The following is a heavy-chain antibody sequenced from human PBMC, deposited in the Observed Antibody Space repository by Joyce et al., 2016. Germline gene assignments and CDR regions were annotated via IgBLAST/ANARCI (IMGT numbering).Heavy chain of an antibody. CDR2: INHSGGN. J-gene: IGHJ3*02. Sequence: QVQLQQWGAGLLKPSETLSLTCGVYGGSLSGFYWSWIRQPPGKGLQWLGEINHSGGNKQNPALKSRLTSSVDTSKNQVSLRVRFGAAAETGIYYWARGVCVGASCHGAFNIWGQGTMVTVSS. CDR3: ARGVCVGASCHGAFNI. D-gene: IGHD2-21*01. V-gene: IGHV4-34*01. CDR1: GGSLSGFY.